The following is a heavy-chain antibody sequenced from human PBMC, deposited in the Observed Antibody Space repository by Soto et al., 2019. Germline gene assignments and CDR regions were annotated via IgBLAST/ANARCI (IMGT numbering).Heavy chain of an antibody. J-gene: IGHJ5*02. Sequence: QLQLQESGPGLVKPSETLSLTCTVSGGSISSRGYYWGWIRQPPGKGLEWIGTIYYSGSTYYNPSLTSRVTLSVDTSPNQFSLKLSSVPAADTAVYYCATSNWFDPWGQGTLVTVSS. CDR3: ATSNWFDP. CDR1: GGSISSRGYY. V-gene: IGHV4-39*01. CDR2: IYYSGST.